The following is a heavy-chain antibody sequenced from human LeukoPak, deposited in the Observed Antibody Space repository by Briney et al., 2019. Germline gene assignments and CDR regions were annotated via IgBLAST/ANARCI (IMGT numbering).Heavy chain of an antibody. D-gene: IGHD7-27*01. CDR3: ARQTGEGAFDI. Sequence: PGGSLRLSCAASGFTFSSYAMHWVRQAPGKGLEWVSYISSSSSTIYYADSVKGRFTISRDNAKNSLYLQMNSLRAEDTAVYYCARQTGEGAFDIWGQGTMVTVSS. V-gene: IGHV3-48*01. J-gene: IGHJ3*02. CDR2: ISSSSSTI. CDR1: GFTFSSYA.